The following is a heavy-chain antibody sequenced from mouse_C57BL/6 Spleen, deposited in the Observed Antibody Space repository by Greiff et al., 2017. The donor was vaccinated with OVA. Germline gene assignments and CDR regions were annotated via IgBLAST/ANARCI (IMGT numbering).Heavy chain of an antibody. CDR2: IYSDGSST. J-gene: IGHJ4*01. CDR1: GFTFSDYY. Sequence: EVQLVESEAGLVKPGSSVKLSCTASGFTFSDYYMAWVRQVPVQGLEWVANIYSDGSSTYYLDSLKGRFIISRDNAKNILYLQMSRLKSEDTATYYSARSGWSDYAMDYWGQGTTVTVSS. D-gene: IGHD2-3*01. V-gene: IGHV5-16*01. CDR3: ARSGWSDYAMDY.